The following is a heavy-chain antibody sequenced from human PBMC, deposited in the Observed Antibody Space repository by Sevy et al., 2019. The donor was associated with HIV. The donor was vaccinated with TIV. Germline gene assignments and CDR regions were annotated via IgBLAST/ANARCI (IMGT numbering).Heavy chain of an antibody. J-gene: IGHJ4*02. D-gene: IGHD3-22*01. V-gene: IGHV4-59*01. CDR1: GGSISSYY. CDR2: IYYSGST. CDR3: ARLSSGYTYYFDY. Sequence: SETLSLTCTVSGGSISSYYWSWIRQPPGKGLEWIGYIYYSGSTNYNPSLKSRVTISVDTSKNQFSLKLSSVTAADTAVYYCARLSSGYTYYFDYWGQGTLVTVS.